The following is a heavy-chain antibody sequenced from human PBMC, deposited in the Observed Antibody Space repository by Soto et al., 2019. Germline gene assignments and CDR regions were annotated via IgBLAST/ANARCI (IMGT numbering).Heavy chain of an antibody. V-gene: IGHV4-31*03. J-gene: IGHJ6*02. CDR1: GGAINNRDYY. Sequence: QVQLQESGPGLVKPSQTLSLTCSVSGGAINNRDYYWSWIRQHPGKGLEWIGNISYSGSTDYNPSLKGRPTISIDTSKNEFSLKLTSVTAADTAVYYCARDRPAFKSFGSGMDVWGQGTTVTVSS. CDR2: ISYSGST. CDR3: ARDRPAFKSFGSGMDV. D-gene: IGHD3-16*01.